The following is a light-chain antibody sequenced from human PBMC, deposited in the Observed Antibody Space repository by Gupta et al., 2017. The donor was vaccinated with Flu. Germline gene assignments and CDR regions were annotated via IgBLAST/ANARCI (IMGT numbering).Light chain of an antibody. V-gene: IGLV8-61*01. J-gene: IGLJ3*02. Sequence: TLTCGLRAGSGATTNYPGWYQQTPGQPPRTLIYRTDRHSSGVPGRLSGSILGDKAHRTITGAQADDESDYYSILNTGEGDIQWVFGGGTRLTVL. CDR1: AGSGATTNY. CDR2: RTD. CDR3: ILNTGEGDIQWV.